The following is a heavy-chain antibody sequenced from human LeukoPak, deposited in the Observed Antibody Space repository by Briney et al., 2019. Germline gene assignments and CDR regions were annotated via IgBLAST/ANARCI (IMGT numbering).Heavy chain of an antibody. CDR1: GFTFSSYA. CDR3: ASSNWGAWY. J-gene: IGHJ4*02. Sequence: GGSLRLSCAASGFTFSSYAMHWVRQAPGKGLEWVAVISYDGSNKYYADSVKGRFTISRDNSKNTLYLQMNSLRAEDTAVYYCASSNWGAWYWGQGTLVTVSS. CDR2: ISYDGSNK. D-gene: IGHD7-27*01. V-gene: IGHV3-30-3*01.